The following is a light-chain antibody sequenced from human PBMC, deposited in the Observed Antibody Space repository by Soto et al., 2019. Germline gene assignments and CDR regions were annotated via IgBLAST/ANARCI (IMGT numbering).Light chain of an antibody. CDR2: GAS. Sequence: EIVLTQSPGTLSLSPGERATLSCRASQSVSSSYLAWYQQKPGQAPRLLIYGASSRATGIPDRFSGSGSGTDFTLTISRLEPEDFAVYYCQQFGSSPLFTCGPGTKVYVK. CDR3: QQFGSSPLFT. J-gene: IGKJ3*01. CDR1: QSVSSSY. V-gene: IGKV3-20*01.